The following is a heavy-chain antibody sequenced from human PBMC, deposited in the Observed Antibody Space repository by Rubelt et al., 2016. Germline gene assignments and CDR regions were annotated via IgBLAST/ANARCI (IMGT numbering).Heavy chain of an antibody. CDR2: IYPGDSDT. CDR1: GYSFTSYW. Sequence: EVQLVQSGAEVKKPGESLKISCKGSGYSFTSYWIGWVRQMPGKGLEWMGIIYPGDSDTRYSSSVQGQGPISADKYISTAYLQWSSLKASDTAMYYCASLLGVVTPFAFDIWGQGTMVTVSS. D-gene: IGHD4-23*01. CDR3: ASLLGVVTPFAFDI. V-gene: IGHV5-51*01. J-gene: IGHJ3*02.